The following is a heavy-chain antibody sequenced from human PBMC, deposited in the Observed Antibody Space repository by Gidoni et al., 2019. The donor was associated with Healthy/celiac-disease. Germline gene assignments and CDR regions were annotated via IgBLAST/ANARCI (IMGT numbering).Heavy chain of an antibody. CDR1: GFTFSSYA. D-gene: IGHD6-13*01. Sequence: QVQLVESGGGVVQPGRSLRLSCAASGFTFSSYAMHWVRQAPAKGVEWVAVISYDGSNKYYADSVKGRFTISRDNSKNTLYLQMNSLRAEDTAVYYCARPLTGAAAGNWFDPWGQGTLVTVSS. CDR3: ARPLTGAAAGNWFDP. CDR2: ISYDGSNK. J-gene: IGHJ5*02. V-gene: IGHV3-30-3*01.